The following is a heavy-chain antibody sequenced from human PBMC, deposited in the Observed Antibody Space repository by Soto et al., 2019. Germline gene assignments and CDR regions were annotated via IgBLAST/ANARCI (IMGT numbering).Heavy chain of an antibody. CDR1: GFTVSNNY. CDR2: IYSDDTT. Sequence: PGGSLRLSCAVSGFTVSNNYMNWVRQAPGKGLEWVSVIYSDDTTFYADSVKGRFTISRHNSKNTLYLQLNSLRAEDTAVYYCAREGGYYHYFDYWGRGTLVIVSS. J-gene: IGHJ4*02. CDR3: AREGGYYHYFDY. V-gene: IGHV3-53*04. D-gene: IGHD1-26*01.